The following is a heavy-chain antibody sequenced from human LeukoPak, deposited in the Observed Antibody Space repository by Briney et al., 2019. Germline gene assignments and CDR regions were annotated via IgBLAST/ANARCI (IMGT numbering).Heavy chain of an antibody. D-gene: IGHD6-19*01. CDR2: IYHSGST. Sequence: SETLSLTCTVSGYSISSGYYWGWIRQPPGKGLEWIGSIYHSGSTYYNLSLKSRVTISVDTSKNQFSLKLSSVTAADTAVYYCARDRQKQWLVGGFDPWGQGTLVIVSS. J-gene: IGHJ5*02. CDR3: ARDRQKQWLVGGFDP. CDR1: GYSISSGYY. V-gene: IGHV4-38-2*02.